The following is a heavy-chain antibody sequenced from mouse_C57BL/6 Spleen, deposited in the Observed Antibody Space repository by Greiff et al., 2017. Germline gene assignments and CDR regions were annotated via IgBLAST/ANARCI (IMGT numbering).Heavy chain of an antibody. V-gene: IGHV1-69*01. Sequence: QVQLQQPGAELVMPGASVKLSCKASGYTFTSYWMHWVKQRPGQGLEWIGEIDPSDSYTNYNQKLQGKSTLTVDKSSSTAYMQLSSLTSEDSAVYYCARWLLRGDYAMDYWGQGTSVTVSS. J-gene: IGHJ4*01. CDR2: IDPSDSYT. CDR3: ARWLLRGDYAMDY. CDR1: GYTFTSYW. D-gene: IGHD2-3*01.